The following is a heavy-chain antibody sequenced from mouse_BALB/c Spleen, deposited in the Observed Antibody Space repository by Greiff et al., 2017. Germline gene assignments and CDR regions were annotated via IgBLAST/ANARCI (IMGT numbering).Heavy chain of an antibody. D-gene: IGHD1-1*01. V-gene: IGHV1-69*02. CDR1: GYTFTSYW. J-gene: IGHJ4*01. CDR2: IDPSDSYT. Sequence: QVQLKQPGAELVKPGASVKLSCKASGYTFTSYWMHWVKQRPGQGLEWIGEIDPSDSYTNYNQKFKGKATLTVDKSSSTAYMQLSSLTSEDSAVYYCARSWITTVVATRGEGAMDYWGQGTSVTVSS. CDR3: ARSWITTVVATRGEGAMDY.